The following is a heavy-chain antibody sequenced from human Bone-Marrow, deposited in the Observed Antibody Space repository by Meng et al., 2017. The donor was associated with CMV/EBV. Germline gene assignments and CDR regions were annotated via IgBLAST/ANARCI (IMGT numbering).Heavy chain of an antibody. D-gene: IGHD2-2*01. V-gene: IGHV3-21*01. Sequence: GESLKISCAASGFTFSSYEMNWVRQAPGKGLEWVSSISSSSYYIYYADSVKGRFTISRDNAKNSLYLQMNSLRAEDTAVYYCVRVKGVVPAARMDVWGQGTTVTVSS. CDR3: VRVKGVVPAARMDV. CDR2: ISSSSYYI. CDR1: GFTFSSYE. J-gene: IGHJ6*02.